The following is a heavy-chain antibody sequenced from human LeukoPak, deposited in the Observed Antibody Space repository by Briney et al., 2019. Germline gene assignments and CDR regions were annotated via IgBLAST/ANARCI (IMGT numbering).Heavy chain of an antibody. CDR1: GGSISSGSYY. D-gene: IGHD6-19*01. CDR2: IYTSGST. CDR3: ARDRAAGRFDY. V-gene: IGHV4-61*02. Sequence: SETLSLTFTVSGGSISSGSYYWSWIRQPAGKGLEWIGRIYTSGSTNYNPSLKSRVTISVDTSKNQFSLKLSSVTAADTAVYYCARDRAAGRFDYWGQGTLVTVSS. J-gene: IGHJ4*02.